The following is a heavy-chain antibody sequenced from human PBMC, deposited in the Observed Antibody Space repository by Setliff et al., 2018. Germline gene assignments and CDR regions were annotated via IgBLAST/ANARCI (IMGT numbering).Heavy chain of an antibody. J-gene: IGHJ6*03. V-gene: IGHV7-4-1*02. CDR2: IHTNTGNP. D-gene: IGHD6-6*01. CDR3: ARGEYTSLPSGVYYHMDV. CDR1: GYTFTVYT. Sequence: ASVKVSCKASGYTFTVYTMNWVRQAPGQGLEWMGWIHTNTGNPTYAQGFTGRFVFSLDTSVSTTYLQISSLKAEDTAVYYCARGEYTSLPSGVYYHMDVWGKGTTVTVSS.